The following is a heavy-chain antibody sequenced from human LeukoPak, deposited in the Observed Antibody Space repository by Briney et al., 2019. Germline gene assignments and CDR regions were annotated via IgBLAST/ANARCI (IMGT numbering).Heavy chain of an antibody. Sequence: GESLKISCKGSGYSFTSYWIGWVRQMPGKGLEWMGIIYPGDSETRYSPSFQGQVTISADKSISTAYLQWSSLKASDTAMYYCASPREYCTNLGCAFDIWGQGTMVTVSS. D-gene: IGHD2-8*01. J-gene: IGHJ3*02. CDR3: ASPREYCTNLGCAFDI. CDR1: GYSFTSYW. CDR2: IYPGDSET. V-gene: IGHV5-51*01.